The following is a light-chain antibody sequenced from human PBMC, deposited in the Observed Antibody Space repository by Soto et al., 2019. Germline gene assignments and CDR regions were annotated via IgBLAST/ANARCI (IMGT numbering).Light chain of an antibody. J-gene: IGKJ2*01. CDR2: GAS. Sequence: EIVLTQSPGTLSLSPGERVTLSCRASRSVSSNYLAWYQQKPGQAPRLLIYGASSRATGIPDRFSGSGSGTDFTLTISRLEPEDFAVYYCQQYGSSPRTFGQGTKLEIK. CDR1: RSVSSNY. CDR3: QQYGSSPRT. V-gene: IGKV3-20*01.